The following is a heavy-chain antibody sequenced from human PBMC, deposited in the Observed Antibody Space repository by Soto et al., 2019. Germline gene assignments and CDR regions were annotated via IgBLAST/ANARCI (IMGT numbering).Heavy chain of an antibody. CDR1: GAPIRRATFN. J-gene: IGHJ4*02. CDR3: ARSHIVPRLFMYPYDY. Sequence: PSDPLSQTCTPAGAPIRRATFNRCWIRQPPGKGLESIANIYYDGGTYYNPSLKSRVTISVDTSKNQFSLKLSSVTAADTAVYYCARSHIVPRLFMYPYDYWGQG. D-gene: IGHD5-12*01. CDR2: IYYDGGT. V-gene: IGHV4-39*01.